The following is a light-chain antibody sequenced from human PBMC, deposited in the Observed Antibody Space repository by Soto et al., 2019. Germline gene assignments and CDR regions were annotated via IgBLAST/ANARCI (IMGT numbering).Light chain of an antibody. V-gene: IGKV3-20*01. CDR1: QSVSSSY. CDR3: QQYGSSPGT. Sequence: EILLTQSPGTLSLSPGERATLSCRASQSVSSSYLAWYQQKPGQAPRPLIYPAFNRATGIPERFSGSGSGTDFTLTISRLEPEDFELYYCQQYGSSPGTFGGGTKVDIK. J-gene: IGKJ4*01. CDR2: PAF.